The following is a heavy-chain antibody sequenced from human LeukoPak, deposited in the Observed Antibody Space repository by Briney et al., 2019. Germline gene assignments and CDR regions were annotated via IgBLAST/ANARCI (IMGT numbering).Heavy chain of an antibody. Sequence: ASVKVSCKASGYTFTGYYMHWVRQAPGQGLEWMGWINPNSGGTNYVQKFQGRVTMTRDTSISTAYMELSRLRSDDTAVYYCARTRHRNTYYYYGMDVWGQGTTVTVSS. D-gene: IGHD6-6*01. J-gene: IGHJ6*02. V-gene: IGHV1-2*02. CDR2: INPNSGGT. CDR1: GYTFTGYY. CDR3: ARTRHRNTYYYYGMDV.